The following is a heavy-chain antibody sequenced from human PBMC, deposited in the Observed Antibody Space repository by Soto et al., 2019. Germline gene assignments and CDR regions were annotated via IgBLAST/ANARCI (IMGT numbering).Heavy chain of an antibody. Sequence: QVQLVESGGGVVQPGRSLRLSCAASGFTFSSYGMHWVRQAPGKGLEWVAVISYDGSNKYYADSVKGRFTISRDNSKNTLYLQMNSLRAEDTAVYYCAKEDPVADDYWGQGTLVTVSS. J-gene: IGHJ4*02. V-gene: IGHV3-30*18. CDR2: ISYDGSNK. CDR1: GFTFSSYG. D-gene: IGHD6-19*01. CDR3: AKEDPVADDY.